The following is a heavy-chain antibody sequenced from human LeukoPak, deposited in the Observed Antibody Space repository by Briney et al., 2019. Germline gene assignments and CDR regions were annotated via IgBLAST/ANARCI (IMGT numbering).Heavy chain of an antibody. Sequence: GGPLRLPCAACGLTFSIHGVQCLRHARGKGREGVADIWYEGSNEYYADSVKGRFTISRNNSKNTLYLQMNSLRAEDTAVYYCARDLEWLLSTWGMPDYWGQGTLVTVSS. CDR1: GLTFSIHG. CDR3: ARDLEWLLSTWGMPDY. V-gene: IGHV3-33*08. D-gene: IGHD3-3*01. CDR2: IWYEGSNE. J-gene: IGHJ4*02.